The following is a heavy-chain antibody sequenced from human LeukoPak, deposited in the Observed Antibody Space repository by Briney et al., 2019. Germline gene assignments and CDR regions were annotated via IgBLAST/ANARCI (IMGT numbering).Heavy chain of an antibody. CDR2: IYYSGSA. CDR1: GGSISSGVYY. J-gene: IGHJ4*02. Sequence: SETLSLTCTLSGGSISSGVYYWSWIRQPPGKGLEWIGYIYYSGSAYYNPSLKSRVALSVDTSKNQFSLKLTSVTAADPAVYYCARDSSSWGGFDYWGQGTLVTVSS. CDR3: ARDSSSWGGFDY. D-gene: IGHD6-13*01. V-gene: IGHV4-30-4*08.